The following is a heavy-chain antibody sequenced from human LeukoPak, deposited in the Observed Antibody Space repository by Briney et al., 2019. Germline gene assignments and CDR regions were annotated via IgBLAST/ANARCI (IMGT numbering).Heavy chain of an antibody. CDR1: GFTFSYFY. D-gene: IGHD2-15*01. V-gene: IGHV3-11*04. CDR3: ARSVVAATETFDY. CDR2: ISSSGSTI. Sequence: GGSLRLSCAASGFTFSYFYMTWTRQAPGKGLEWVSYISSSGSTIYYADSVKGRFTISRDNAKNSLYLQMNSLRAEDTAVYYCARSVVAATETFDYWGQGTLVTVSS. J-gene: IGHJ4*02.